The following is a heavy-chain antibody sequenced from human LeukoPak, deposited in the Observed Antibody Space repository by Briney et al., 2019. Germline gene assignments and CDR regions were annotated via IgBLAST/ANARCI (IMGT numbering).Heavy chain of an antibody. Sequence: GASVKVSCKASGYTFTSYDINWVRQATGQGLEWMGWISAYNGNTNYAQKLQGRVTMTTDTSTSTAYMELRSLRSDDTAVYYCARMGLSGSYWDYWGQGTLVTVSS. J-gene: IGHJ4*02. CDR2: ISAYNGNT. V-gene: IGHV1-18*01. CDR3: ARMGLSGSYWDY. CDR1: GYTFTSYD. D-gene: IGHD1-26*01.